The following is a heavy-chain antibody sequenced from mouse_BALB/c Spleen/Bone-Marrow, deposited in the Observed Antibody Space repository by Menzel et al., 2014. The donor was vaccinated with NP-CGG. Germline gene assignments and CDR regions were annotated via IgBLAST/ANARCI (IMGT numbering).Heavy chain of an antibody. CDR2: INPYNGAT. J-gene: IGHJ2*01. CDR3: AREGGLVPDYFDY. CDR1: GYSFTGYY. V-gene: IGHV1-31*01. D-gene: IGHD6-2*01. Sequence: DVQLQESGPELVKSGASVKISCKASGYSFTGYYMHWVKQSHVKSLEWIGRINPYNGATSYNQNFKDKASLTIDKSSSTAYMEVHSLTSEDSAVYYCAREGGLVPDYFDYWGQGTTLTVSS.